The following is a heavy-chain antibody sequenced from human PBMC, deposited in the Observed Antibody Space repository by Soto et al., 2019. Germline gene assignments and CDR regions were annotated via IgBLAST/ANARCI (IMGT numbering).Heavy chain of an antibody. Sequence: EEQLVESGGALVQPGGSLRLSCAASGFTVSNNYMSWVRQAPGKGLEWVSLIYSGGSTYYADSVKGRFTISRDSSKNTLNLQMNSLRDEDTAMDYCAAYRYKGYWGQGTLVTVAS. J-gene: IGHJ4*02. D-gene: IGHD3-16*01. CDR2: IYSGGST. CDR1: GFTVSNNY. V-gene: IGHV3-66*01. CDR3: AAYRYKGY.